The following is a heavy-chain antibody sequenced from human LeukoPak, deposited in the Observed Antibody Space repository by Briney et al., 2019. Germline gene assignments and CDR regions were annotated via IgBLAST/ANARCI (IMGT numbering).Heavy chain of an antibody. D-gene: IGHD6-13*01. CDR2: IYYSGST. J-gene: IGHJ6*03. V-gene: IGHV4-39*01. Sequence: SETLSPTCTVSGGSISSSSYYWGWIRQPPGEGLEWIGSIYYSGSTYYNPSLKSRVTISVDTSKNQFSLKLSSVTAADTAVYYCAKSGGYNAGTGYYYYYLDVWGKGTTVTVSS. CDR1: GGSISSSSYY. CDR3: AKSGGYNAGTGYYYYYLDV.